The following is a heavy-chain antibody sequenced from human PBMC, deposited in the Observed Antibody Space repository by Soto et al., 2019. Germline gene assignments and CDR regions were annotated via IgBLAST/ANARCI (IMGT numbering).Heavy chain of an antibody. CDR1: GYTFTSYG. CDR2: MNPNSGNT. Sequence: ASVKVSCKASGYTFTSYGISWVRQAPGQGLEWMGWMNPNSGNTGYAQKFQGRVTMTRNTSISTAYMELSSLRSEDTAVYYCARASSYYDFWSGYYNNWFDPWGQGTLVTVSS. V-gene: IGHV1-8*02. CDR3: ARASSYYDFWSGYYNNWFDP. J-gene: IGHJ5*02. D-gene: IGHD3-3*01.